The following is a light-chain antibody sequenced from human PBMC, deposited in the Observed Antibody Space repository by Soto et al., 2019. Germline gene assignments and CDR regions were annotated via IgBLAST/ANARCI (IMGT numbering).Light chain of an antibody. V-gene: IGLV2-14*01. Sequence: QSALSQPASVSGSPGQTITISCTGTSTDVGGYNAVSWYQHHPGKAPKLIIYEVTHRPSGVSDRFSASKSGNTASLTISGLQAEDEAAYYCNSFRVSHLYVFGTGTKLTVL. CDR3: NSFRVSHLYV. J-gene: IGLJ1*01. CDR1: STDVGGYNA. CDR2: EVT.